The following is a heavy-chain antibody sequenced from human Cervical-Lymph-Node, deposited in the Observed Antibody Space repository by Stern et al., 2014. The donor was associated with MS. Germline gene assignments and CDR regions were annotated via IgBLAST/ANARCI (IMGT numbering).Heavy chain of an antibody. J-gene: IGHJ4*02. Sequence: VQLVESGPGLVKPAETLSLPCTISGGSFPSHYWSWLRQHPGKGLEYIVYVYSTGTTNYTPSLNGRVAISVDTSKNQFFLKLSSVTAADTAVYFCARDEGGSYDHWGQGTLVTVSS. CDR3: ARDEGGSYDH. CDR2: VYSTGTT. CDR1: GGSFPSHY. D-gene: IGHD1-26*01. V-gene: IGHV4-59*11.